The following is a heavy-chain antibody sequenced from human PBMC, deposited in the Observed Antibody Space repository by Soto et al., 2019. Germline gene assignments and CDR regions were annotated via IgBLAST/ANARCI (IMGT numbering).Heavy chain of an antibody. CDR1: GFTFSSYA. Sequence: PGGSLRLSCAASGFTFSSYAMTWVRQAPGKGLEWVSTISGSGSTTYYADSVKGRFTISRDNSKNTLYLQMNTLGAEDTAVYYCARDGIGGTVFRGYLDYWGRGTVVTVSS. J-gene: IGHJ4*01. D-gene: IGHD1-7*01. CDR2: ISGSGSTT. V-gene: IGHV3-23*01. CDR3: ARDGIGGTVFRGYLDY.